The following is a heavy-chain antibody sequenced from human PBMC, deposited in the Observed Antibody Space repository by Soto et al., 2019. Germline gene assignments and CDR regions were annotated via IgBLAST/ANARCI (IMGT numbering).Heavy chain of an antibody. V-gene: IGHV4-59*08. CDR3: ARQVKVVAATPSVFWFDP. Sequence: SETLSLTCTVSGGSISSYYWSWIRQPPGKGLEWIGYIYYSGSTNYNPSLKSRVTISVDTSKNQFSLKLSSVTAADTAVYYCARQVKVVAATPSVFWFDPWGQGTLVTVSS. CDR2: IYYSGST. CDR1: GGSISSYY. J-gene: IGHJ5*02. D-gene: IGHD2-15*01.